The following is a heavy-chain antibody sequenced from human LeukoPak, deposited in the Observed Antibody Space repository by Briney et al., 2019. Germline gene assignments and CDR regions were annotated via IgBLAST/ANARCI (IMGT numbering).Heavy chain of an antibody. D-gene: IGHD4-17*01. CDR2: IYSGGST. V-gene: IGHV3-53*01. J-gene: IGHJ4*02. CDR1: GFTVSSNY. Sequence: QAGGSLRLSCAASGFTVSSNYMSWVRQAPGKGLEWVSVIYSGGSTYYADSVKGRFTISRDNSKNMLYLQMNSLRAEDTAVYYCARPYGDYPYFDYWGQGTLVTVSS. CDR3: ARPYGDYPYFDY.